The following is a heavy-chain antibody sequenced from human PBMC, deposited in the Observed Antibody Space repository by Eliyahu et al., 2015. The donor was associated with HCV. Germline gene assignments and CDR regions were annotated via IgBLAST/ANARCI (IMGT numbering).Heavy chain of an antibody. CDR3: ARGLETPTFTRGRAFDI. CDR1: GDSIGSSTYY. J-gene: IGHJ3*02. Sequence: QVQLQESGPGLVKPSQTLSLTCTVSGDSIGSSTYYWAWIRQPAGKGLEWIGRIFSRGSTNYNPSLKSRVTISVDTSKNQFSLILTSATAADTARYYCARGLETPTFTRGRAFDIWGQGKLVTVSS. D-gene: IGHD5-24*01. V-gene: IGHV4-61*02. CDR2: IFSRGST.